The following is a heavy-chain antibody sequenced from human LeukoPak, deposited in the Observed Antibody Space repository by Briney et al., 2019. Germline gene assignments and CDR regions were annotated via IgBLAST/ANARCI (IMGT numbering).Heavy chain of an antibody. CDR3: AKDGDWTFDI. J-gene: IGHJ3*02. Sequence: PGGSLRLSCEASGITFSNSGMHWARQAPGKGLEWVAYIGHDGRNKFYTESVRGRFTISGDNSMKMAYLQMNSLRTEDTAIYFCAKDGDWTFDIWGQGTMVTVSS. CDR2: IGHDGRNK. D-gene: IGHD2-21*01. V-gene: IGHV3-30*02. CDR1: GITFSNSG.